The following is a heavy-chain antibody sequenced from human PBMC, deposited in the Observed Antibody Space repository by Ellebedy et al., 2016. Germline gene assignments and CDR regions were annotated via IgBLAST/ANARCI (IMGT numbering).Heavy chain of an antibody. Sequence: GGSLRLSCAASGSTFSTFWMTWFRQAPGKRLEWVASIKQDGSQKDYVDSVKGRFTISRDNARNSLYLQMNSLRAEDTAMYYCAKGSGWLCDYWGQGILVTVSS. CDR1: GSTFSTFW. J-gene: IGHJ4*02. D-gene: IGHD2-21*01. V-gene: IGHV3-7*03. CDR3: AKGSGWLCDY. CDR2: IKQDGSQK.